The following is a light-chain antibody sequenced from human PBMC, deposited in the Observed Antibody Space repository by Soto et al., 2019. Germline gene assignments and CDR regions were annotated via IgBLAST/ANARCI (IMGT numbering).Light chain of an antibody. CDR3: QQYDSSPIT. CDR2: GAS. CDR1: QSVSSSY. V-gene: IGKV3-20*01. J-gene: IGKJ5*01. Sequence: EIVLTQSPGTLSLSPGERATLSCRASQSVSSSYLAWYQQKPDQAPRLLIYGASGRATGIPDRFSGSGSGTDFTLTINRLEPEDFAVYYCQQYDSSPITFGQGTRLEIK.